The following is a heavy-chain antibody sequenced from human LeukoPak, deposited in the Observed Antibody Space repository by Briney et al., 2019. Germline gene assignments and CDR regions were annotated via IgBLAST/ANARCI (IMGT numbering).Heavy chain of an antibody. D-gene: IGHD3-3*01. CDR3: ARCISILPSGFDP. CDR2: INPYRGGT. CDR1: GYTFTSYY. V-gene: IGHV1-2*02. J-gene: IGHJ5*02. Sequence: ASVKVSCKASGYTFTSYYMHWVRQAPGQGLEWMGWINPYRGGTNYAQKFRGRVTMTRDTSISTAYMELSRLRSDDTAVYYCARCISILPSGFDPWGQGTLVTVFS.